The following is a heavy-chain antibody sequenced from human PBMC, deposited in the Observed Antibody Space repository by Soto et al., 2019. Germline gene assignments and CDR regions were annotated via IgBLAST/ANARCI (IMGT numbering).Heavy chain of an antibody. J-gene: IGHJ4*02. V-gene: IGHV4-39*01. CDR2: ISDSGNT. CDR3: ARVGDSSSWPLYFDY. CDR1: GGSISSRSHH. D-gene: IGHD6-13*01. Sequence: SETLSLTCTVSGGSISSRSHHWGWIRQAPGRGLEWIGTISDSGNTYSNSSLRGRVTISVDPAKNQFSLKLSSVTAADTAVYYCARVGDSSSWPLYFDYWGQGTLVTVSS.